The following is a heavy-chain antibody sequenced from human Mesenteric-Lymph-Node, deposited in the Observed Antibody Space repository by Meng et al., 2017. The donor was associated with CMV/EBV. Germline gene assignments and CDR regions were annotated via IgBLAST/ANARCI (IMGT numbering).Heavy chain of an antibody. D-gene: IGHD1-26*01. CDR2: INWNGGSA. CDR3: ARVGGSGSSNWFDP. J-gene: IGHJ5*02. CDR1: GFTCDDYG. Sequence: SGFTCDDYGMSWVRHAPGKGLEWVSDINWNGGSAGYADSVKGRFTISRDNAKNSLYLQMNSLRAEDTALYYCARVGGSGSSNWFDPWGQGTLVTVSS. V-gene: IGHV3-20*03.